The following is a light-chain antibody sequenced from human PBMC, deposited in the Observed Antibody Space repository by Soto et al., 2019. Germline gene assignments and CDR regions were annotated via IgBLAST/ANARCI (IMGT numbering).Light chain of an antibody. CDR3: QQYASSSLT. CDR1: QSVGRNY. CDR2: DAS. Sequence: EIVLTQSPGTLSVSPGERATLSCRASQSVGRNYLAWYQQKPGQAPRLLIYDASSRATGIPDRFSGSGSGTDFTLTISRLEPEYFAVYYCQQYASSSLTFGGGTKVETK. J-gene: IGKJ4*01. V-gene: IGKV3-20*01.